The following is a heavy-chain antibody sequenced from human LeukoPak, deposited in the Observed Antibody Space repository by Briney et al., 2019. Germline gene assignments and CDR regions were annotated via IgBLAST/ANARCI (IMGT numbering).Heavy chain of an antibody. CDR2: IYSGGST. CDR1: GFTVRSNY. CDR3: ARDYGNLGYFDY. V-gene: IGHV3-53*05. J-gene: IGHJ4*02. D-gene: IGHD3-16*01. Sequence: GGSLRLSCAASGFTVRSNYMCWVRQAPGKGLEWVSVIYSGGSTYYADSVKGRFTISRDNSKNTLYLQMNSLRAEDTAMYYCARDYGNLGYFDYWGQGTLVTVSS.